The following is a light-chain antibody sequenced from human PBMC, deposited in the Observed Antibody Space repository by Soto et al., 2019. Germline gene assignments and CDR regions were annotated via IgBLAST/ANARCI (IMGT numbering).Light chain of an antibody. CDR3: QHYNSYSEA. V-gene: IGKV3D-15*01. J-gene: IGKJ1*01. CDR2: QTS. CDR1: QYINTR. Sequence: EIVLTQSPTTLSSFPGDRVTLSCRASQYINTRLAWYQHRPGQAPRLLIYQTSLRAAGIPARFSASGSGTEFTLTISSLQPDDFATYYCQHYNSYSEAFGQGTKVDIK.